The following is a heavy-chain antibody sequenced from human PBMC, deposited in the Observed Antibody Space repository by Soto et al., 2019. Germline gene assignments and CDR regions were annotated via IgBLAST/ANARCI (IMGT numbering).Heavy chain of an antibody. J-gene: IGHJ4*02. CDR3: ARVPMFYGDERESRYFDY. CDR1: GGSISSGDYY. D-gene: IGHD4-17*01. CDR2: IYYSGST. V-gene: IGHV4-30-4*01. Sequence: QVQLQESGPGLVKPSQTLSLTCTVSGGSISSGDYYWSWIRQPPGKVLEWIGYIYYSGSTYYNPSLKSLVNISVDASKNTFSLKLSCVRAADAAVYYCARVPMFYGDERESRYFDYWGQGTLVTVSS.